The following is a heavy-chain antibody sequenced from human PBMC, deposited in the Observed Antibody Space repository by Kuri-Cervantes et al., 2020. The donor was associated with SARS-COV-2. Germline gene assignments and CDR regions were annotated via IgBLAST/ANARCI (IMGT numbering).Heavy chain of an antibody. Sequence: SETLSLTCAVYGGSFSDYSWSWIRQPPGKGLEWIGEINHSGSTNYNPSLKSRVTISVDTSKNQFSLKLSSVTAADTAVYYCAREGVGSTHYMDVWGKGTTVTVSS. CDR1: GGSFSDYS. CDR2: INHSGST. CDR3: AREGVGSTHYMDV. V-gene: IGHV4-34*01. J-gene: IGHJ6*03. D-gene: IGHD1-26*01.